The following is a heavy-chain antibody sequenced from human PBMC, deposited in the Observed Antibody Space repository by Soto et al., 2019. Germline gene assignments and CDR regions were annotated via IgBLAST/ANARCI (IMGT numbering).Heavy chain of an antibody. CDR3: ARTGPRIQLWPGGHWFDP. CDR1: GYTFTSYG. V-gene: IGHV1-18*01. D-gene: IGHD5-18*01. Sequence: QVQLVQSGAEVKKPGASVKVSCKASGYTFTSYGISWVRQAPGQGLEWMGWISAYNGNTNYAQKLQGRVTMSTDTSTSTACMELRSLRSDDTAVYYWARTGPRIQLWPGGHWFDPCGQGTLVTVSS. J-gene: IGHJ5*02. CDR2: ISAYNGNT.